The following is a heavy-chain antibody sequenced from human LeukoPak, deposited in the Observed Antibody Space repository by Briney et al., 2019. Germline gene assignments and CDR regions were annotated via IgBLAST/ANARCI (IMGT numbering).Heavy chain of an antibody. V-gene: IGHV4-39*07. D-gene: IGHD2-2*01. Sequence: SETLSLTCTVSGGSISSSSYYWGWIRQPPGKGLEWIGSIYYSGSTYYNPSLKSRVTISVDTSKNQFSPKLNSVTAADTAVYYCARTTEDCSSTSCYQYWFDPWGQETLVTVSS. CDR1: GGSISSSSYY. J-gene: IGHJ5*02. CDR3: ARTTEDCSSTSCYQYWFDP. CDR2: IYYSGST.